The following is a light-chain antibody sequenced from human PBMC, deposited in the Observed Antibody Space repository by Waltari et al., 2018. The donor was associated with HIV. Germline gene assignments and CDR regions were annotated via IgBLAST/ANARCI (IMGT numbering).Light chain of an antibody. CDR1: KLGDKY. CDR2: KDG. J-gene: IGLJ2*01. Sequence: SYELTQPPSVSVSPGQTASIPCPGDKLGDKYACWYQQKPGQSPVLVIYKDGKRPSGIPERFSGFNSGNTATLTISGTQAMDEADYYCQAWDSDTPKVFGGGTKLTVL. V-gene: IGLV3-1*01. CDR3: QAWDSDTPKV.